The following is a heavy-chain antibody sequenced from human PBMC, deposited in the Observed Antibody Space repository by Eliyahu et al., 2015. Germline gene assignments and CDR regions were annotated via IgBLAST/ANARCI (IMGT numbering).Heavy chain of an antibody. CDR1: GYTFADYG. V-gene: IGHV1-18*01. CDR3: ARDVAKTETPLDS. CDR2: ISVRNGKT. J-gene: IGHJ4*02. D-gene: IGHD2-21*01. Sequence: QVQLTQSGPEVKKPGASVRVSCKASGYTFADYGFSWVRQAPGQGLEWMGYISVRNGKTNYARKLQGRVTMTTDTSTSTTYLELRDLRSDDTAVYYCARDVAKTETPLDSWGQGTLVTVSS.